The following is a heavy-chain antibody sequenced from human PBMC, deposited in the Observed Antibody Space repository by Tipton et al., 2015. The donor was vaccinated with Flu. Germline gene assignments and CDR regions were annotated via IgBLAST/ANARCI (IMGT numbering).Heavy chain of an antibody. D-gene: IGHD5-12*01. CDR1: GGSIRNYY. CDR3: ARDLRGYSGYTGGDAFDV. J-gene: IGHJ3*01. Sequence: TLSLTCTVSGGSIRNYYWSWIRQPAGKGLEWIGRISHSGSTNYNASLNGRVTMSVDPSKVQLSLRLSSATAADTAKYYCARDLRGYSGYTGGDAFDVWGQGTMVTVSS. V-gene: IGHV4-4*07. CDR2: ISHSGST.